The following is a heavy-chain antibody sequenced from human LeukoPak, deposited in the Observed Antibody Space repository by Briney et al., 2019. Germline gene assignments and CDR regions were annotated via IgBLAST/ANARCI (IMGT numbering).Heavy chain of an antibody. J-gene: IGHJ4*02. CDR3: ARDRLDWQLAPIN. D-gene: IGHD6-6*01. CDR1: GGSNSSGGYY. CDR2: IYHSGST. Sequence: SETLSLTCTVSGGSNSSGGYYWSWIRQPPGKGLEWIGYIYHSGSTYYNPSLKSRVTISVDRSKNQFSLKLSSVTAADTAVYYCARDRLDWQLAPINWGQGTLVTVSS. V-gene: IGHV4-30-2*01.